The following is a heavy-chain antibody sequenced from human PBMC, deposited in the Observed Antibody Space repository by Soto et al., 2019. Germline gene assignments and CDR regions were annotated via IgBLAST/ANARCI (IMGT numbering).Heavy chain of an antibody. CDR2: INPNSGVT. Sequence: ASVNVSGKASGYTFTGDFIHWVRQAPGEGLDWVGYINPNSGVTKYAPRFQGRVTMTRDTSIRTAYIDLNNLRSDDTAVYFCARGGVTILAPLPWGPGTLVTVSS. CDR3: ARGGVTILAPLP. D-gene: IGHD5-18*01. CDR1: GYTFTGDF. J-gene: IGHJ5*02. V-gene: IGHV1-2*02.